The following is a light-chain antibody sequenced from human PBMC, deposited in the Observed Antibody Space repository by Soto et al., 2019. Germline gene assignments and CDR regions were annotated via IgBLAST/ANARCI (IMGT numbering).Light chain of an antibody. CDR3: QQYNNWPQT. V-gene: IGKV3-15*01. J-gene: IGKJ1*01. Sequence: EIVMTQSPVTLSVSPGERVTLSCRASQSVSSNLAWYQQKPGQAPSLLIYGAFTRATGIPARFSGTGSGTEFTLTISSLQSEDFAEYHCQQYNNWPQTFGQGTKVDIK. CDR1: QSVSSN. CDR2: GAF.